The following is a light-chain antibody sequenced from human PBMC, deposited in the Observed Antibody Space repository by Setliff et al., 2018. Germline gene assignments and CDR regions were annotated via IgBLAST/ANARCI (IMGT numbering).Light chain of an antibody. V-gene: IGLV1-40*01. Sequence: QSVLTQPPSVSGAPGQRVTISCTGSRSNIGGGYDVHWYQQLPGTAPKVLIYGDSNRPSGVPDRFSGSKSGTSASLAITGLQAEDEADYYCQSYDSSLRGSVFGGGTKVTV. CDR1: RSNIGGGYD. CDR2: GDS. CDR3: QSYDSSLRGSV. J-gene: IGLJ2*01.